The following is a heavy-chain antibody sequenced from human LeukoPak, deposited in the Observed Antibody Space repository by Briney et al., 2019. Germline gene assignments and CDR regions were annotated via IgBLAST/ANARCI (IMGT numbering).Heavy chain of an antibody. CDR2: ISWNSGSI. D-gene: IGHD3-10*01. CDR1: GFTFDDYA. CDR3: AKALGGGFGELDY. J-gene: IGHJ4*02. V-gene: IGHV3-9*01. Sequence: GGSLRLSCAASGFTFDDYAMHWVRQAPGKGLEWVSGISWNSGSIGYADSVKGRFTISRDNAKNSPYLQMNSLRAEDTALYYCAKALGGGFGELDYWGQGTLVTVSS.